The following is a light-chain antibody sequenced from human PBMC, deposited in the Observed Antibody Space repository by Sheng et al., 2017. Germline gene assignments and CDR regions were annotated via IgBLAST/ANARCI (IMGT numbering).Light chain of an antibody. CDR3: QQYNTHPLT. J-gene: IGKJ4*01. CDR1: QGISSD. V-gene: IGKV1-13*02. Sequence: AIQLTQSPSSLSASVGDRVTVTCRASQGISSDLAWYQREPGKAPKLLIYDASSLESGVPSRFSGSGSGTDFTLTISSLQPEDFATYDCQQYNTHPLTFGGGTRVEIK. CDR2: DAS.